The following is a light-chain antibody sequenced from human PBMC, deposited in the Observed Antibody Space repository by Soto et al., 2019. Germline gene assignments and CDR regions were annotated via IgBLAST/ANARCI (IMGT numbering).Light chain of an antibody. CDR1: QSVSSD. Sequence: EIVLTQSPATLSLSPGERATLSCRASQSVSSDLAWYQQKPGQAPRLLIYDASNRATGIPARFSGSGSGTDFTLTISSLEPEDFAVYYCQQRSNWPQNTFGGGTKVEIK. J-gene: IGKJ4*01. V-gene: IGKV3-11*01. CDR2: DAS. CDR3: QQRSNWPQNT.